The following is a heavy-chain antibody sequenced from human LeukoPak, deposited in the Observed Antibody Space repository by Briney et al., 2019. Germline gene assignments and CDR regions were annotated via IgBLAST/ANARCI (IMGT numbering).Heavy chain of an antibody. CDR1: GYTFTSYD. D-gene: IGHD3-16*01. CDR2: MNPNSGNT. Sequence: ASVKVSCKASGYTFTSYDINWVRQATGQGLEWMGWMNPNSGNTGYAQKFQGRVTITRNTSISTAYMELSSLGSEDTAVYYCVRGVFWGSYSPDYMDVWGKGTTVTVSS. J-gene: IGHJ6*03. CDR3: VRGVFWGSYSPDYMDV. V-gene: IGHV1-8*03.